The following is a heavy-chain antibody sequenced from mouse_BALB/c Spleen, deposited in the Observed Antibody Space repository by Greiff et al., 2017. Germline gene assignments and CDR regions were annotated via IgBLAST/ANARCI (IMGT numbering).Heavy chain of an antibody. Sequence: EVMLVESGGGLVQPGGSRKLSCAASGFTFSSFGMHWVRQAPEKGLEWVAYISSGSSSIYYADTVKGRFTISRDNPKNTLFLQMTSLRSEDTAMYYCARSAYYGNSFDYWGQGTTLTVSS. CDR3: ARSAYYGNSFDY. CDR2: ISSGSSSI. J-gene: IGHJ2*01. V-gene: IGHV5-17*02. D-gene: IGHD2-10*01. CDR1: GFTFSSFG.